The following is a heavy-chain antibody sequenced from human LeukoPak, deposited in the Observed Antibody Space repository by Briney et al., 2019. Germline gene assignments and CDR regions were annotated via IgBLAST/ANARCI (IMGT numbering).Heavy chain of an antibody. CDR3: TKIPATDPIDF. CDR1: GFTFSSYS. V-gene: IGHV3-21*01. Sequence: GGSLRLSCAASGFTFSSYSMNWVRQAPGKGLEWVSSISSSSSYIYYADSVKGRLTISRDNAKNSLYLQMNSLRAEDTAVYYCTKIPATDPIDFWGQGTLVTVSS. D-gene: IGHD6-13*01. J-gene: IGHJ4*02. CDR2: ISSSSSYI.